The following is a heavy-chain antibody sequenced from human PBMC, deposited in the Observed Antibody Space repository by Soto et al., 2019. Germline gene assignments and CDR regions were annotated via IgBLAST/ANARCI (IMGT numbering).Heavy chain of an antibody. CDR1: GFSFPRFG. V-gene: IGHV3-30*18. CDR2: ITYEGSQI. CDR3: AKGRGVINWANYYGLDA. Sequence: PGVSLRLSCAASGFSFPRFGMHWVRQAPGKGLEWVALITYEGSQIYYADAVKGRFTISRDNGDNTLSLQMDNLRTEDTATYFCAKGRGVINWANYYGLDAWGHGATVTVSS. D-gene: IGHD1-1*01. J-gene: IGHJ6*02.